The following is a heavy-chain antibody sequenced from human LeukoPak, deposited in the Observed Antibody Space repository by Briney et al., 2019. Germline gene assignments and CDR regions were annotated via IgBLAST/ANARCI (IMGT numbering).Heavy chain of an antibody. CDR2: IYPGDSDT. Sequence: GESLKISCKASGYRVMDYWIGWVRQTPGKGLEWMGIIYPGDSDTRYSPSFQGQVTISADKSISTAYLQWSSLKASDTAMYYCARLETVTTSPPDYWGQGTLVTVSS. D-gene: IGHD4-17*01. CDR1: GYRVMDYW. V-gene: IGHV5-51*01. J-gene: IGHJ4*02. CDR3: ARLETVTTSPPDY.